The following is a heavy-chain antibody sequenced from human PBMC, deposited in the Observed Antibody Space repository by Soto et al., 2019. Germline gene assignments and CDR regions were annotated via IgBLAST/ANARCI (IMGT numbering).Heavy chain of an antibody. CDR3: ARGYGGPIGWFDP. D-gene: IGHD3-16*01. CDR1: GYTFTSYA. J-gene: IGHJ5*02. Sequence: QVQLVQSGAEVKKPGASVKVSCKSSGYTFTSYAMHWVRQAPGQRLEWMGWINAGNGNTKYSQKFQGRVTITRDTSASTAYMELSSMRSEDTAVYYCARGYGGPIGWFDPWGQGTLVTVSS. CDR2: INAGNGNT. V-gene: IGHV1-3*01.